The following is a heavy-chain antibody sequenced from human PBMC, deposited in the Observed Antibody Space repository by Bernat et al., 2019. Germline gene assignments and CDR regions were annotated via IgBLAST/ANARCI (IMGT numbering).Heavy chain of an antibody. Sequence: QVQLVESGGGVVQPGRSLRLSCAASGFTFSSYAMHWVRQAPGKGLEWVAVISYDGSNKYYADSGKGRLTISRDNSKNTLYLKMNGLRAEDTAVYYCARGGGGGGGSSSELDYWGQGTLVTVSS. CDR1: GFTFSSYA. J-gene: IGHJ4*02. D-gene: IGHD6-6*01. CDR2: ISYDGSNK. CDR3: ARGGGGGGGSSSELDY. V-gene: IGHV3-30-3*01.